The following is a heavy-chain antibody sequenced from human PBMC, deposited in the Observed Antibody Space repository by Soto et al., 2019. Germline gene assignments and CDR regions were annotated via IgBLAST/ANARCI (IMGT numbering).Heavy chain of an antibody. D-gene: IGHD2-15*01. V-gene: IGHV3-64*01. J-gene: IGHJ6*03. CDR3: ARREYGRRWPNDYMDV. CDR1: GFTFSNYE. Sequence: EAQLVESGGGLVQPGGSLRLSCAASGFTFSNYEMHWVRQAPGKGLEYVSGISNNGAHTDYAKSVKGRFTISRDNSENTLYLQMGSLRAEDMALYYCARREYGRRWPNDYMDVWGKGTTVTVSS. CDR2: ISNNGAHT.